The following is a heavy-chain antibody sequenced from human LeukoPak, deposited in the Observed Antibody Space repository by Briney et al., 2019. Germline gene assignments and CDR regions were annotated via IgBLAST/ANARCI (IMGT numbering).Heavy chain of an antibody. J-gene: IGHJ5*01. V-gene: IGHV4-39*07. CDR3: AREGYDYVWGSYRRNWFDS. CDR1: GGSISSSSYY. D-gene: IGHD3-16*02. CDR2: IYYSGST. Sequence: SEPLSLPSTVSGGSISSSSYYWCWIRPPPGKGLEGTGSIYYSGSTYYNPSLKSRVTISVDPSKNQFSLKLSSVTAADTAVYCCAREGYDYVWGSYRRNWFDSWGQGTLVTVSS.